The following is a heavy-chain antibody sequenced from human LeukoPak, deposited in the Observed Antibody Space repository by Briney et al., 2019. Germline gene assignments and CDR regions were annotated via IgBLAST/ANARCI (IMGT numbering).Heavy chain of an antibody. V-gene: IGHV3-7*01. CDR3: ARAPGASYYYYMDV. D-gene: IGHD4/OR15-4a*01. Sequence: GGENRLSCATAECRFGDSWRNWFCRAQGKEMQWVASIKEGGSEKYYLDSVKGRFTISRDDGKNSLFLQVNSLRVEDTAVYYCARAPGASYYYYMDVWGKGTTVTVSS. CDR1: ECRFGDSW. CDR2: IKEGGSEK. J-gene: IGHJ6*03.